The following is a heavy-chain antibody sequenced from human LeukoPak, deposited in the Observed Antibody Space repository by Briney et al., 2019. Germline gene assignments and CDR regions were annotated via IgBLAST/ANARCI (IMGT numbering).Heavy chain of an antibody. V-gene: IGHV3-23*01. CDR2: ISGSGGST. J-gene: IGHJ4*02. Sequence: GGSLRLSCAASGFTCSSYAMSCVRQARGKGLEWVSAISGSGGSTYYADSVKGRFTISRDNSKNTLYLQMNSLRAEDTAVYYCAKPTYDSSGYDYWGQGTLVTVSS. CDR3: AKPTYDSSGYDY. CDR1: GFTCSSYA. D-gene: IGHD3-22*01.